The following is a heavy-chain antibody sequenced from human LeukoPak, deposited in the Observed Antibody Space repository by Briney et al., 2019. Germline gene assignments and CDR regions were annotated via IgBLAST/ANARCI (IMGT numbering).Heavy chain of an antibody. CDR2: SDPSDSYT. CDR3: ARGSYCTNGVCPDLDY. CDR1: GXSFTSYW. J-gene: IGHJ4*02. V-gene: IGHV5-10-1*01. D-gene: IGHD2-8*01. Sequence: GESLKISCKGSGXSFTSYWSSWVRQMPGKGLEWMGRSDPSDSYTNYSPSFQGHVTISADKSISTAYLQWSSLKASDTAMYYCARGSYCTNGVCPDLDYWGQGTLVTVSS.